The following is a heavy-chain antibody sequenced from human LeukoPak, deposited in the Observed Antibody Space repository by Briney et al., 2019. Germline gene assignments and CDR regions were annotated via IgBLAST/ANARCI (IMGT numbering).Heavy chain of an antibody. D-gene: IGHD3-22*01. V-gene: IGHV3-66*02. CDR1: GFTVSSNY. CDR2: IYSGGST. CDR3: AREFGDSSGYLFDY. J-gene: IGHJ4*02. Sequence: GGSLRLSCAASGFTVSSNYMSWVRQAPGKGLEWVSVIYSGGSTYCADSVKGRFTISRDNSKNTLYLQMNSLRAEDTAVYYCAREFGDSSGYLFDYWGQGTLVTVSS.